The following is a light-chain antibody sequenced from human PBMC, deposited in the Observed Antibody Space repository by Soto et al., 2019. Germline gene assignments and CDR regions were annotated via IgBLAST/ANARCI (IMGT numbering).Light chain of an antibody. CDR2: GAS. CDR3: QQFGGSQWT. J-gene: IGKJ1*01. CDR1: QSVSSSY. Sequence: EIVLTQSPGTLSLSPGERATISCRASQSVSSSYLAWFQQKPGQAHRLLIYGASSSVTGIPERFSGSGAGRDLTLSISRLEPEDFAVYYCQQFGGSQWTVGQGTKVEIK. V-gene: IGKV3-20*01.